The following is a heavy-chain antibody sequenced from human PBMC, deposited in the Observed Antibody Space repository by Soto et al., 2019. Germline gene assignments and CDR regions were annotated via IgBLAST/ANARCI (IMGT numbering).Heavy chain of an antibody. CDR3: GRSKGGVVIIFSFDP. V-gene: IGHV4-31*03. Sequence: QVQLQESGPGLVKPSQTLSLTCTVSGGSISSGGYYWSWIRQHPGKGLEWIGYIYYSGSTYYNPSPKSRVNITGDPSKNPFPPKLGSGTAAGTAVYCWGRSKGGVVIIFSFDPLGQGTLVTVSS. J-gene: IGHJ5*02. CDR1: GGSISSGGYY. D-gene: IGHD3-3*01. CDR2: IYYSGST.